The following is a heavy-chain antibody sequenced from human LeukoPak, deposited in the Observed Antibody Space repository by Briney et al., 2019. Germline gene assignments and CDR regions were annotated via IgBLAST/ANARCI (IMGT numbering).Heavy chain of an antibody. J-gene: IGHJ4*02. CDR2: INPNSGGT. CDR1: GYTFTGYY. D-gene: IGHD3-22*01. Sequence: ASVKVSCKASGYTFTGYYMHWVRQAPGQGLEWMGWINPNSGGTNYAQKFQGWVTMTRDTSISTAYMELSRLRSDDTAVYYCARDLSHYYDSSGPLDYWGQGTLVTVSS. V-gene: IGHV1-2*04. CDR3: ARDLSHYYDSSGPLDY.